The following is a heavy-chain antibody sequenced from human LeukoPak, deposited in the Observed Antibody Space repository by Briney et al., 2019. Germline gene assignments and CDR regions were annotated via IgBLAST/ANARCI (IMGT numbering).Heavy chain of an antibody. CDR2: INHSGST. D-gene: IGHD6-19*01. J-gene: IGHJ4*02. CDR1: GGSFSGYY. Sequence: PSKTLSLTCAVYGGSFSGYYWSWIRQPPGKGLEWIGEINHSGSTNYNPSLKSRVTISVDTSKNQFSLKLSSVTAADTAVYYCARGGSGWYGRVGDYWGQGTLVTVPS. CDR3: ARGGSGWYGRVGDY. V-gene: IGHV4-34*01.